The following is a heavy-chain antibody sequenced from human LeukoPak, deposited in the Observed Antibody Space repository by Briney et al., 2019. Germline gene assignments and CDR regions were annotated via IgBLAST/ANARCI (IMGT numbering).Heavy chain of an antibody. CDR1: GFTFSSYS. CDR3: ASRGKLGYCSGGSCYQAFDI. Sequence: GGSLRLSCAASGFTFSSYSMNWVRQAPGKGLECVSSISSSSSYIYYADSVKGRFTISRDNAKNSLYLQMNSLRAEDTAVYYCASRGKLGYCSGGSCYQAFDIWGQGTMVTVSS. J-gene: IGHJ3*02. D-gene: IGHD2-15*01. V-gene: IGHV3-21*01. CDR2: ISSSSSYI.